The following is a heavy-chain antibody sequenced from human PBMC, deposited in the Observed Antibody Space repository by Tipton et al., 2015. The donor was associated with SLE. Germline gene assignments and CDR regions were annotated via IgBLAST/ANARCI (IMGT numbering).Heavy chain of an antibody. CDR2: INPDGTVA. Sequence: SLRLSCAASGFTFTNYRLHWVRQAPGKGLVWVSSINPDGTVATYADSVRGRVSISRDNAKNTVFLQMNSLRAEDTAVYYCTSLQHWGQGTLVTVSS. CDR1: GFTFTNYR. CDR3: TSLQH. J-gene: IGHJ1*01. V-gene: IGHV3-74*03.